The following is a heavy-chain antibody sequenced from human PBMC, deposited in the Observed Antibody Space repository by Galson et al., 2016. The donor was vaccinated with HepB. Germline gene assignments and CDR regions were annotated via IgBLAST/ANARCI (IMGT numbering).Heavy chain of an antibody. J-gene: IGHJ4*02. D-gene: IGHD2-21*02. CDR1: GFTFSRYG. Sequence: LRLSCAASGFTFSRYGMHWVRRAPGKGLEWVAVISYDGGDKHYADSVKGRFTVSRDNSKNTLFLQMNSLRVEDTAVYYCAKLDCGRDCPRDDWGQGTQVTVS. V-gene: IGHV3-30*19. CDR2: ISYDGGDK. CDR3: AKLDCGRDCPRDD.